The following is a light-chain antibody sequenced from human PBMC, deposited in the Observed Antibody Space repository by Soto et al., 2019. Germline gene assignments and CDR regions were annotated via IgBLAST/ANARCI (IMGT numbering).Light chain of an antibody. CDR3: QQYYSYPFT. Sequence: AIRMTQSPSSFSASTGDRVTITCRASQGISSYLAWYQQKPGKAPKLLIYAASTLQSGVPSRFSSSGSGTDFTLTISCLQPEDFATYYCQQYYSYPFTFGPGTKVDIK. V-gene: IGKV1-8*01. CDR2: AAS. J-gene: IGKJ3*01. CDR1: QGISSY.